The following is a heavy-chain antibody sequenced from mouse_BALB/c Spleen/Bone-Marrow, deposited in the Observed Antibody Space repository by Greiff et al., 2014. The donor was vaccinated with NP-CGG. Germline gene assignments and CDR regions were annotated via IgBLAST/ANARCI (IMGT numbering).Heavy chain of an antibody. D-gene: IGHD2-2*01. CDR1: GYTFRNYW. CDR2: ILPGSYST. J-gene: IGHJ3*01. Sequence: QVQLQQSGAELMRPGASVKISCKAPGYTFRNYWIEWVKQRPGHGLEWIGEILPGSYSTNYNEKLKGKTTFTGDTSSNTAYMQLSSLTSEDSAVYYCARRGGYPWFAYWGQGTLVTVSA. V-gene: IGHV1-9*01. CDR3: ARRGGYPWFAY.